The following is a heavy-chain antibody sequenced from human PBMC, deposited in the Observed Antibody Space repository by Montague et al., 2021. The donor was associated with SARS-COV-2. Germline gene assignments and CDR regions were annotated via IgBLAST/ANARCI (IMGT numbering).Heavy chain of an antibody. D-gene: IGHD3-3*01. V-gene: IGHV4-59*01. Sequence: SETLSLTCTVSGGSISSYYWNWIRETPGKGLEWIGYIYYSGTTNYNPSXXSRVTISLDTPKNQFPLNLNSVTAADTAIYYCARDQAAKISFKGAFDIWGQGRMVTVSS. CDR2: IYYSGTT. J-gene: IGHJ3*02. CDR3: ARDQAAKISFKGAFDI. CDR1: GGSISSYY.